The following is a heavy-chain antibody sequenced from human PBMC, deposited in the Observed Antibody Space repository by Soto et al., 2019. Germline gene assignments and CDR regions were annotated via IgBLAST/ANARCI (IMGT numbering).Heavy chain of an antibody. Sequence: EVQLVESGGGLVKPGGSLRLSCAASGFTFSSYSMNWVRQAPGKGLEWVSSISSSSSYIYYADSVKGRFTISRDNAKNSLYLQMNSLRAEETAVCYCARVTLRGMDVWGQGTTVTVSS. CDR3: ARVTLRGMDV. CDR1: GFTFSSYS. J-gene: IGHJ6*02. D-gene: IGHD3-22*01. V-gene: IGHV3-21*01. CDR2: ISSSSSYI.